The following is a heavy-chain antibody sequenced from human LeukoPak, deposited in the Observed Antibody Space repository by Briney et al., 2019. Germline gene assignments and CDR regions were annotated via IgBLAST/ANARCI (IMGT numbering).Heavy chain of an antibody. CDR2: ISAYNGNT. J-gene: IGHJ3*02. V-gene: IGHV1-18*01. CDR1: GYTFTSYG. Sequence: ASVKVSCKASGYTFTSYGISWVRQAPGQGLEWMGWISAYNGNTNYAQKLQGRVTMTTDTSTSTVYMELSSLRSEDTAVYYCARVVTRIGDAFDIWGQGTMVTVSS. D-gene: IGHD2-21*02. CDR3: ARVVTRIGDAFDI.